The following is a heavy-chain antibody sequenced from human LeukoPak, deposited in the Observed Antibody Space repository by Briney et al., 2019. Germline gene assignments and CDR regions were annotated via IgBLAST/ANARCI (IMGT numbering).Heavy chain of an antibody. CDR1: GGRLSRGSISTYY. CDR3: ARGAPSDY. CDR2: ISTSGTT. V-gene: IGHV4-4*07. D-gene: IGHD3-16*01. J-gene: IGHJ4*02. Sequence: SETLTLTCTVSGGRLSRGSISTYYWSWVRPPAGKWLEVVGRISTSGTTNYNPSLESRVTMSVDTFKNKCSLKLNTVAAASTAVYYCARGAPSDYWGQGTLVTASS.